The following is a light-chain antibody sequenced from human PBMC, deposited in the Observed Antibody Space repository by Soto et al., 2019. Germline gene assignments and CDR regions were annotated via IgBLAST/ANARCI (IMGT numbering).Light chain of an antibody. CDR2: DAS. V-gene: IGKV3-11*01. CDR3: QQRRNWPRLA. Sequence: EIVLTQSPATLSLSPGERATLSCRASQSVSTYLAWYQQKPGQAPRLLIYDASDRATGIPARFTGSGSGTDFTLTISSLEPEDFAVYYCQQRRNWPRLAFGG. J-gene: IGKJ4*01. CDR1: QSVSTY.